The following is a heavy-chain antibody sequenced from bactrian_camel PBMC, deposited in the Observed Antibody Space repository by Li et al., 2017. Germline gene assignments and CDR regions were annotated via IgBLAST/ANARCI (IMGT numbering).Heavy chain of an antibody. CDR1: GYTSSSYC. CDR3: AARDCLRTEWSL. V-gene: IGHV3S1*01. J-gene: IGHJ4*01. Sequence: VQLVESGGGSVQAGGSRRLSCVASGYTSSSYCMAWIRDAPGKEREGVATIHSSGGSTYYADSVKGRFTISRDSTTNTVYLQMNSLKPEDTAVYYCAARDCLRTEWSLWGQGTQVTVS. CDR2: IHSSGGST. D-gene: IGHD1*01.